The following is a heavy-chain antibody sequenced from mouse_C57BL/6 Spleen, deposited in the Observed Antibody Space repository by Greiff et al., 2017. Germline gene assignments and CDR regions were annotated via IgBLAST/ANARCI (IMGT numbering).Heavy chain of an antibody. D-gene: IGHD1-1*01. Sequence: QVQLQQPGAELVMPGASVKLSCKASGYTFTSYWMHWVKQRPGQGLEWIGEIDPSDSYTNYNKKFKGESTLTVDKSSSTAYMQLSSLTSEDPAVYYCARAGSSYGFAYWGQGTLVTVSA. V-gene: IGHV1-69*01. J-gene: IGHJ3*01. CDR2: IDPSDSYT. CDR3: ARAGSSYGFAY. CDR1: GYTFTSYW.